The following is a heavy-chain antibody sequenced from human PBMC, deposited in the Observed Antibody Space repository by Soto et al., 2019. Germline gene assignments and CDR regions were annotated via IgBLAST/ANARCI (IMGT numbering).Heavy chain of an antibody. CDR1: GFTFSSYA. Sequence: GGSLRLSCAASGFTFSSYAMSWVRQAPGKGLEWVSAISGSGGSTYYADSVKGRFTISRDNSKNTLYLQMNSLRAEDTAVYYCAKGSYCSGGSCCLGYWGQGTLVTVSS. J-gene: IGHJ4*02. CDR3: AKGSYCSGGSCCLGY. CDR2: ISGSGGST. D-gene: IGHD2-15*01. V-gene: IGHV3-23*01.